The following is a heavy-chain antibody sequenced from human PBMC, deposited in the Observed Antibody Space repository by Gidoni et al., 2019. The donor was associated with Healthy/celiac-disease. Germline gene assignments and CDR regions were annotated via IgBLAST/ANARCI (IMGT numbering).Heavy chain of an antibody. CDR1: GFTVSSTY. Sequence: EVQLVESGGGLVQPGGSLRLSCAASGFTVSSTYMSWVRQAPGKGLEWVSVIYSGGSTYYADSVKGRFTISRDNSKNTLYLQMNSLRAEDTAVYYCARDLSAYGYSSGPEPFDYWGQGTLVTVSS. CDR3: ARDLSAYGYSSGPEPFDY. V-gene: IGHV3-66*01. CDR2: IYSGGST. J-gene: IGHJ4*02. D-gene: IGHD6-19*01.